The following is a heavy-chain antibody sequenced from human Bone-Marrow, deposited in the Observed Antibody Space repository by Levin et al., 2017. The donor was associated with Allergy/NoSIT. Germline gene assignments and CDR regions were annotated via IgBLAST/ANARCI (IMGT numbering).Heavy chain of an antibody. CDR1: GASIRSGAYY. V-gene: IGHV4-31*03. CDR3: ARVLAGFDGSAMAYDY. D-gene: IGHD3-10*01. Sequence: SETLSLTCTVSGASIRSGAYYWSWVRQPPGQGLEWIGYIYYNGSTYFNPSLKRGGSISVDTSKNQFSLKLSSVTAADTAHYYCARVLAGFDGSAMAYDYSGRGSLVTVSS. CDR2: IYYNGST. J-gene: IGHJ4*02.